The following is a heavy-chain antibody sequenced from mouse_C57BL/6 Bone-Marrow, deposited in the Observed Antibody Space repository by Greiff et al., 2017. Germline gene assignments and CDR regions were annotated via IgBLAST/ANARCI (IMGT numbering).Heavy chain of an antibody. CDR2: ISDGGSYT. D-gene: IGHD2-4*01. CDR3: AREDYDAFCWFAY. V-gene: IGHV5-4*01. CDR1: GFTFSSYA. Sequence: DVQLVESGGGLVKPGGSLKLSCAASGFTFSSYAMSWVRQTPEKRLEWVATISDGGSYTYYPDNVKGRITISRDNAKNNRYLQMRHLKSEDTAMYYCAREDYDAFCWFAYWGQGTLVTVSA. J-gene: IGHJ3*01.